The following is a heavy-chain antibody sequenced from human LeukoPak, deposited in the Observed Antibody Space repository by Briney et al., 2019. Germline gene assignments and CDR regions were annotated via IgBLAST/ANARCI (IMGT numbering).Heavy chain of an antibody. D-gene: IGHD3-10*01. CDR3: ARDRRGYYGSGSYNYFDY. J-gene: IGHJ4*02. V-gene: IGHV3-66*01. CDR1: GFTVSSNY. CDR2: IYSGGST. Sequence: GGSLRLSCAASGFTVSSNYMSWVRQAPGKGLEWVSVIYSGGSTYYADSVKGRFTISRDNSKNTLYLQMNSLRAEDTAVYYCARDRRGYYGSGSYNYFDYWGQGTLVTVSS.